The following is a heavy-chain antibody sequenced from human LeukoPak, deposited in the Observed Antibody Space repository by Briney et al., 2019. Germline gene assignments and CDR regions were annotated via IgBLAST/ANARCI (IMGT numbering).Heavy chain of an antibody. CDR2: ISGSGSAI. V-gene: IGHV3-11*01. CDR1: GFTFSDYY. D-gene: IGHD4-17*01. Sequence: NPGGSLRLSCAASGFTFSDYYMTWIRQAPGKGLEWVSYISGSGSAIYYADSVKGRFTISRDNAKDSLSLQMNSLRAEDTAVYYCARENGDPNYHYYGMDVWGQGTTVIVSS. J-gene: IGHJ6*02. CDR3: ARENGDPNYHYYGMDV.